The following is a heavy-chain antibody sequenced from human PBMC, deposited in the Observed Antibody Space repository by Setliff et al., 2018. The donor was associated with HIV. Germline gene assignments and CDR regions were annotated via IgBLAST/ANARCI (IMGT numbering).Heavy chain of an antibody. V-gene: IGHV1-18*01. J-gene: IGHJ4*02. CDR3: ARDNYYDTSGAIGY. D-gene: IGHD3-22*01. CDR2: INVYNGNT. Sequence: ASVKVSCKASGYTFTSYGISWVRQAPGQGLEWMGWINVYNGNTNYAQKVQGRVSITADASTSTAYMELSSLRSEDTAMYFCARDNYYDTSGAIGYWGQGTMVTVSS. CDR1: GYTFTSYG.